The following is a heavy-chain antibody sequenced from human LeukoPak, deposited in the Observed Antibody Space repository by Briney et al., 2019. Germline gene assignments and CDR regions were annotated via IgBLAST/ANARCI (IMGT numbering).Heavy chain of an antibody. Sequence: HPGGSLRLSCAASGFTFSSYWMHWVRQALGKGLVWVSRINSDGSSTSYADSVKGRFTISRDNAKNTLYLQMNSLRAEDTAVYYCARDAVDTANAVWGQGTTVTVSS. CDR2: INSDGSST. V-gene: IGHV3-74*01. D-gene: IGHD5-18*01. J-gene: IGHJ6*02. CDR3: ARDAVDTANAV. CDR1: GFTFSSYW.